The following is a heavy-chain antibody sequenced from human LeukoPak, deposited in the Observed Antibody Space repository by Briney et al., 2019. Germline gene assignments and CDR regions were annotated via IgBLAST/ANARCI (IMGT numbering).Heavy chain of an antibody. CDR3: ARDNYSSGWYGYYYYMDV. Sequence: GGSLRLSCAASGFTFSSYWMSWVRQAPGKGLEWVANIKQDGSEKYYVDSVKGRFTISRDNAKNSLYLQMNSLRAEDTAVYYCARDNYSSGWYGYYYYMDVWGKGTTVTVSS. V-gene: IGHV3-7*01. J-gene: IGHJ6*03. CDR1: GFTFSSYW. D-gene: IGHD6-19*01. CDR2: IKQDGSEK.